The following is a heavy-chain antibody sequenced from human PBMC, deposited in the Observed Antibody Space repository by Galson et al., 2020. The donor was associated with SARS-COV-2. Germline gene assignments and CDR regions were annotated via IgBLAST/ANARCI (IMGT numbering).Heavy chain of an antibody. Sequence: SVKVSCKASEGTFSSYALNWVRQAPGQGLEWMGGIIPMFGVAAYAQKFQGRVTISADKSTSTAYMELSSLRSEDTAIYYCAKGDGWELLPGDSFDLWGQGTMVTVSS. CDR3: AKGDGWELLPGDSFDL. V-gene: IGHV1-69*10. CDR1: EGTFSSYA. CDR2: IIPMFGVA. D-gene: IGHD1-26*01. J-gene: IGHJ3*01.